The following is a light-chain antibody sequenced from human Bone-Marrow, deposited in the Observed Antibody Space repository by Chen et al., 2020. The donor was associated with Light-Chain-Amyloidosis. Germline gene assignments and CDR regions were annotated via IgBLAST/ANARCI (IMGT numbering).Light chain of an antibody. CDR1: NIGSTN. J-gene: IGLJ3*02. CDR2: ADS. Sequence: SYVLTKPSSVSVAPGQTATIACGGKNIGSTNVHWYQQTPGQAPLLVVYADSDRPSGIPERLSGANSGNSATLTISRVEAGDEADYYCQVWDRSSDRPVFGGGTKLTVL. V-gene: IGLV3-21*02. CDR3: QVWDRSSDRPV.